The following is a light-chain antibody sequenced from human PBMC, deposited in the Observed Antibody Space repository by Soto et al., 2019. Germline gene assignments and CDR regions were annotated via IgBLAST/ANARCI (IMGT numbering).Light chain of an antibody. V-gene: IGKV1-39*01. CDR2: ATS. CDR3: QHSSLSPWT. CDR1: QSIFNY. Sequence: DIQMTQSPSSLSASVGDRVTITCRASQSIFNYLNWYQQKPGKAPKLLIFATSNLQSGVPSRFSGSGSGTEFTLTISSLQLEDFATYSCQHSSLSPWTFGQGTPVEIK. J-gene: IGKJ1*01.